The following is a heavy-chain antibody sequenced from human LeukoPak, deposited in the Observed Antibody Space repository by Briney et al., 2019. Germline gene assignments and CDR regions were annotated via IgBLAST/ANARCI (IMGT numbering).Heavy chain of an antibody. CDR2: IYYSGST. J-gene: IGHJ4*02. CDR3: ARSFHVTMVRGVIDYFDY. V-gene: IGHV4-30-4*08. CDR1: GDSISSGSYF. Sequence: SETLSLTCTVSGDSISSGSYFWGWIRQPPGKGLEWIGYIYYSGSTYYNPSLKSRVTISVDTSKNQFSLKLSSVTAADTAVYYCARSFHVTMVRGVIDYFDYWGQGTLVTVSS. D-gene: IGHD3-10*01.